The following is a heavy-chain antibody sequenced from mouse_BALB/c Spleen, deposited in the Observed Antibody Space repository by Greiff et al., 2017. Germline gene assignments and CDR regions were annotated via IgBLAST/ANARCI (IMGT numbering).Heavy chain of an antibody. CDR2: INHSNGGT. J-gene: IGHJ4*01. V-gene: IGHV1S81*02. Sequence: QVQLQQSGAELVKPGASVKLSCKASGYTFTSYYMYWVKQRPGQGLEWIGEINHSNGGTNFNEKFKSKATLTVDTSSSTAYMQLSSLTSEASAVYYCTRMYYGNYRTDGYYAMDYWGQGTSVTVSS. CDR1: GYTFTSYY. CDR3: TRMYYGNYRTDGYYAMDY. D-gene: IGHD2-1*01.